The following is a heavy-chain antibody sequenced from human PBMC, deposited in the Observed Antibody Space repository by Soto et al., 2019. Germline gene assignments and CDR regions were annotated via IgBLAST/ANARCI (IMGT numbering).Heavy chain of an antibody. CDR1: GYSFTSYY. Sequence: VKVSCKASGYSFTSYYMYWVRQAPGQGLEWVGVINPSVGSTNYAQKFQGRVTMTRDTSTSTVYMELSSLRSEDTAMYYCARDKDRLQLCGNYCYAMDVWGQGTTVTVSS. V-gene: IGHV1-46*01. CDR3: ARDKDRLQLCGNYCYAMDV. J-gene: IGHJ6*02. D-gene: IGHD5-12*01. CDR2: INPSVGST.